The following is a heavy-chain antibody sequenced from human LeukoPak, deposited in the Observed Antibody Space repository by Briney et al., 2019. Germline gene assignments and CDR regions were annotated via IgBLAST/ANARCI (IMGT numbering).Heavy chain of an antibody. D-gene: IGHD3-3*01. J-gene: IGHJ6*02. V-gene: IGHV3-23*01. Sequence: PGGSLRLSCAASGFTFSSYAMSWVRQAPGKGLEWVSAISGSGDSTYYADSVKGRFTISRDNSKNTLYLQMNSLRAEDTAVYYCAKEEYYDFWSGPYGMDVWGQGTTVTVSS. CDR1: GFTFSSYA. CDR3: AKEEYYDFWSGPYGMDV. CDR2: ISGSGDST.